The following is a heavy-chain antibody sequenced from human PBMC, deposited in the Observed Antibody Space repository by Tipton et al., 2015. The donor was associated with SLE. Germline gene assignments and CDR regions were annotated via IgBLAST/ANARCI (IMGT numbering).Heavy chain of an antibody. CDR3: ASISPPQLAHWYFDL. CDR1: GFTFSSYA. D-gene: IGHD6-13*01. Sequence: SLRLSCSASGFTFSSYAMHWVRQAPGKGLEYVSAISSNGGSTYYADSVKGRFTISRDNSKNTLYLQMNSLRAEDTAVYYCASISPPQLAHWYFDLWGRGTLVTVSS. CDR2: ISSNGGST. J-gene: IGHJ2*01. V-gene: IGHV3-64*04.